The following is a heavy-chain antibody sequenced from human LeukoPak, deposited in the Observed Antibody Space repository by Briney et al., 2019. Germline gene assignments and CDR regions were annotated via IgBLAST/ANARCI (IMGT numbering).Heavy chain of an antibody. D-gene: IGHD3-10*01. Sequence: SETLSLTCTVSGASMSRFYWGWIRQPPGKRLEWIGYIYDNGGTSYNPSFESRVTISVDTSKNQFSLKLKSVTDADTAVYYCARIGSGNYYWFDPWGQGTLVTVSS. CDR1: GASMSRFY. J-gene: IGHJ5*02. V-gene: IGHV4-59*01. CDR3: ARIGSGNYYWFDP. CDR2: IYDNGGT.